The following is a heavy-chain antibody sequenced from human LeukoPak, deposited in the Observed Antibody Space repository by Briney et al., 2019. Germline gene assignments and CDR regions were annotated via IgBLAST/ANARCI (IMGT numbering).Heavy chain of an antibody. J-gene: IGHJ4*02. V-gene: IGHV3-48*01. CDR3: ARGEDAIVGVTGPNS. Sequence: PGGSLRLSCAASGFIFSDYSMNWVRQAPGKGLEWVSFISSSSSTVYYADSVKGRFTISRDYANNSLFLQMNGLTAEDTAVYYCARGEDAIVGVTGPNSWGQGTLVSVSS. D-gene: IGHD1-26*01. CDR1: GFIFSDYS. CDR2: ISSSSSTV.